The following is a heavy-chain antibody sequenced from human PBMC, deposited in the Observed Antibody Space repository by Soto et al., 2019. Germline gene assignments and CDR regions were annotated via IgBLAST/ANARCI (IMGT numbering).Heavy chain of an antibody. J-gene: IGHJ6*02. CDR2: IYPGDSDT. CDR3: ARTGYSSSWSFYYYYGLDV. V-gene: IGHV5-51*01. Sequence: GESLRISGKGSGYSFTSYWIGWVLQMPGKGLDWMGIIYPGDSDTRYSPSFQGQVTISADKSISTAYLQWSSLKASDTAMYYCARTGYSSSWSFYYYYGLDVWGQGTTVTVSS. CDR1: GYSFTSYW. D-gene: IGHD6-13*01.